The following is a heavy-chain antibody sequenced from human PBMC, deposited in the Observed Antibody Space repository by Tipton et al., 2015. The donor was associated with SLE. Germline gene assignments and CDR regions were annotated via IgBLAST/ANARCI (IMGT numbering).Heavy chain of an antibody. CDR1: GFTFSSYD. D-gene: IGHD5-18*01. CDR3: ARDPIQLWTNDAFDI. CDR2: IGTAGDT. J-gene: IGHJ3*02. Sequence: SLRLSCAASGFTFSSYDMHWVRQATGKGLEWVSAIGTAGDTYYPGSVKGRFTISRENAKNSLYLQMNSLRAGDTAVYYCARDPIQLWTNDAFDIWGQGTMVTVSS. V-gene: IGHV3-13*01.